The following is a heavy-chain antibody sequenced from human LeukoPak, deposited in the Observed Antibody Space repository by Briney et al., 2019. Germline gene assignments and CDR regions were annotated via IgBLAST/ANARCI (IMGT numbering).Heavy chain of an antibody. J-gene: IGHJ6*03. Sequence: ASVKVSCKASGYTFTSYYMHWVRQAPGQGLEWMGIINPSGGSTSYAQKFQGRVTMTRDTSTSTVYMELSSLRSEDTAVYYCATGYCSSTSCPSFYYYYYMDVWGKGTRSPSP. CDR1: GYTFTSYY. CDR3: ATGYCSSTSCPSFYYYYYMDV. CDR2: INPSGGST. D-gene: IGHD2-2*01. V-gene: IGHV1-46*01.